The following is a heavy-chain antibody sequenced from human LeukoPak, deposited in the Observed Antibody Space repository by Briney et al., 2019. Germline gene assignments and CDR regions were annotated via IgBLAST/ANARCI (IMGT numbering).Heavy chain of an antibody. Sequence: GGSLRLSCVVSGFTFSDYAMSWVRQAPGKGLEWVSAVSGGGTPTFYADSVKGRFITSRDNSKNTLYLQMNSLRVEDTAVYYCARDLDDYNDFPPIFQYWGQGTQVIVSS. D-gene: IGHD5-24*01. CDR2: VSGGGTPT. CDR1: GFTFSDYA. V-gene: IGHV3-23*01. CDR3: ARDLDDYNDFPPIFQY. J-gene: IGHJ1*01.